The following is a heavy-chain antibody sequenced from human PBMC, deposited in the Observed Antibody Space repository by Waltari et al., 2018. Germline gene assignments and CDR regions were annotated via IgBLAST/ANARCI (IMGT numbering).Heavy chain of an antibody. CDR1: GYSISSCYY. CDR3: ARHSQTSSSSPLDY. CDR2: IYHSGST. J-gene: IGHJ4*02. Sequence: QVQLQESGPGMVKPSETLSLTCDVSGYSISSCYYWAWIRKPPGKGLEWIGSIYHSGSTYYNPSLKSRVTISVDTSKNQFSLKLSSVTAADTAVYYCARHSQTSSSSPLDYWGQGTLVTVSS. D-gene: IGHD6-13*01. V-gene: IGHV4-38-2*01.